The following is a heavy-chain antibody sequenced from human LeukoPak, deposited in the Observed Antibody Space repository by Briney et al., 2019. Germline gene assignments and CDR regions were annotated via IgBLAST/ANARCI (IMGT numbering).Heavy chain of an antibody. Sequence: PSETLSLTCAVYGGSFSGYYWSWIRQLPGKGLEWIGEINHSGSTNYNPSLKSRVTISVDTSKNQFSLKLSSVTAADTAVYYCASATAEEYYFDYWGQGTLVTVSS. CDR1: GGSFSGYY. CDR3: ASATAEEYYFDY. CDR2: INHSGST. J-gene: IGHJ4*02. V-gene: IGHV4-34*01.